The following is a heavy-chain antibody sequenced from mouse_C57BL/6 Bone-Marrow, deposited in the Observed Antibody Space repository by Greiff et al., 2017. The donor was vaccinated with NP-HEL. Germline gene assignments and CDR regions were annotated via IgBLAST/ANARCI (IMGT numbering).Heavy chain of an antibody. D-gene: IGHD4-1*01. CDR1: GFSLTSYG. V-gene: IGHV2-2*01. J-gene: IGHJ2*01. Sequence: VMLVESGPGLVQPSQSLSITCTVSGFSLTSYGVHWVRQSPGKGLEWLGVIWSGGSTDYNAAFISRLSISKDNSKSQVFFKMNSLQADDTAIYYCARNPASWDVGTFDYWGQGTTLTVSS. CDR3: ARNPASWDVGTFDY. CDR2: IWSGGST.